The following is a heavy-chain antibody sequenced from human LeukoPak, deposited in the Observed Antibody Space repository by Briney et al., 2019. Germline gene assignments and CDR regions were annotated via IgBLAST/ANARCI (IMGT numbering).Heavy chain of an antibody. CDR2: ISHIGTT. J-gene: IGHJ5*02. D-gene: IGHD3-10*01. CDR1: GDSISSGAYY. V-gene: IGHV4-31*03. Sequence: PSETLSLTCTVSGDSISSGAYYWTWVRQYPGTGLEWIGYISHIGTTYNNPSLKSRVSISVDTSRNQLSLRLTSVTAADTAVYYCARGVQGWFAPWGQGTLVTVSS. CDR3: ARGVQGWFAP.